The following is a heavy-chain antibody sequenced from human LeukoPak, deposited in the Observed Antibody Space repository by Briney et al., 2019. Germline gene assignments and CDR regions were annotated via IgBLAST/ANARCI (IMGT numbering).Heavy chain of an antibody. D-gene: IGHD1-7*01. V-gene: IGHV4-34*01. CDR2: INHRGST. Sequence: SETLSLTCAVYGGSFSDYYWSWIRQPPGKGLEWIGEINHRGSTNYNPSLKSRVTISVDTSKNQFSLKLSSVTAADTAVYYCARGSKWNYRRFDPWGQGTLVTVSS. CDR3: ARGSKWNYRRFDP. CDR1: GGSFSDYY. J-gene: IGHJ5*02.